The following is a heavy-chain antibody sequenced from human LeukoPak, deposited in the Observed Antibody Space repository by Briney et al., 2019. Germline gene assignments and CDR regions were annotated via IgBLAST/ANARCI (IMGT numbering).Heavy chain of an antibody. D-gene: IGHD2-15*01. CDR3: ARVHCSGGSCYPDY. J-gene: IGHJ4*02. Sequence: ASVKVSCKASGYTFTSYDINWVRQATGQGLEWMGWMNPNSGNTGYAQKFQGRVTMNRNTSISTAYMELSSLRSEDTAVYYCARVHCSGGSCYPDYWGQGTLVTVSS. CDR1: GYTFTSYD. V-gene: IGHV1-8*01. CDR2: MNPNSGNT.